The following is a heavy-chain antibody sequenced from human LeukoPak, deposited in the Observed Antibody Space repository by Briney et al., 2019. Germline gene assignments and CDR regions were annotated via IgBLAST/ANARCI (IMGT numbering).Heavy chain of an antibody. CDR3: AKDPSPYDFWSGYSAGGYYFDY. CDR1: GFTFSSYA. D-gene: IGHD3-3*01. V-gene: IGHV3-23*01. CDR2: ISGSGGST. J-gene: IGHJ4*02. Sequence: PGGSLRLSCAASGFTFSSYAMSWVRQAPGKGLEWVSAISGSGGSTYYADSVKGRFTISRDNSKNTLYLQMNSLRAEDTAVYYCAKDPSPYDFWSGYSAGGYYFDYWGQGTPVTVSS.